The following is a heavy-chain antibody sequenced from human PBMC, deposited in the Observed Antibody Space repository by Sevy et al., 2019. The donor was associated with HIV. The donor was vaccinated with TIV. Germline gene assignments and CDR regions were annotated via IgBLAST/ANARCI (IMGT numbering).Heavy chain of an antibody. CDR2: IDQDGSDK. CDR1: EFIFTGYW. CDR3: ARAGGWGNINHSNQILDI. D-gene: IGHD3-16*01. Sequence: GGSLRLSCAASEFIFTGYWMNWVRQAPGKGLEWVANIDQDGSDKRYVDSGRGRFTISRDNANNFLYLQMSSLRADDTAGYYCARAGGWGNINHSNQILDIWGHGTKVTVSS. J-gene: IGHJ3*02. V-gene: IGHV3-7*01.